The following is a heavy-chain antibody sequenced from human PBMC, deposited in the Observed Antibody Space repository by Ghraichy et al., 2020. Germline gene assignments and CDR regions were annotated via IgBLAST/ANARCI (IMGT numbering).Heavy chain of an antibody. Sequence: ASVKVSCKASGYTFTGYAIHWVRRAPGQRLEWMGWINAGNGNTKYSQKFEGRVTITRDTSASTAYMDLSSLRSEDTAVYYCARAFYDSSGYSLGPYYFDYWGQGTLVTVSS. D-gene: IGHD3-22*01. J-gene: IGHJ4*02. CDR1: GYTFTGYA. CDR3: ARAFYDSSGYSLGPYYFDY. CDR2: INAGNGNT. V-gene: IGHV1-3*01.